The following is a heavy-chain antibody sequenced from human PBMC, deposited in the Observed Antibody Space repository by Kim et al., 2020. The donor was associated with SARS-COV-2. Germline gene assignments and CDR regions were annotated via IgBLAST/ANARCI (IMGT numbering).Heavy chain of an antibody. Sequence: GGSLRLSCVASGFTFRTYTMNWVRQAPGKGLEWVSGIYGGGGTTYYADSVKGRFIISRDNSRNTLYLQMTSLRAEDTALYFCAKDRIPDGEWDFDFWGQGTLVTVSS. CDR1: GFTFRTYT. V-gene: IGHV3-23*01. CDR2: IYGGGGTT. J-gene: IGHJ4*02. D-gene: IGHD3-10*01. CDR3: AKDRIPDGEWDFDF.